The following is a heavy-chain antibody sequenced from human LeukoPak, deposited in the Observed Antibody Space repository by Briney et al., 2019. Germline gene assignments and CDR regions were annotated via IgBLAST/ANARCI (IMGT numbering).Heavy chain of an antibody. V-gene: IGHV4-34*01. CDR3: ARSPPTYCTDGGCYSALLSDY. CDR2: INHSGST. CDR1: GGSFSGYY. J-gene: IGHJ4*02. Sequence: KTSETLPLTCAVYGGSFSGYYWSWIRQPPGKGLEWIGEINHSGSTNYNPSLKSRVTISVDTSKNQFSLKLSSVTAADTAVYYCARSPPTYCTDGGCYSALLSDYWGLGILVTVSS. D-gene: IGHD2-15*01.